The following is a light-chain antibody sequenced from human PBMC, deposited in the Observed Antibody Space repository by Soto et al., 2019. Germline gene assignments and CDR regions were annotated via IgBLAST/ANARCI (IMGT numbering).Light chain of an antibody. J-gene: IGKJ5*01. CDR2: DST. Sequence: VLTQPPATLSLSPGERATLSCRASQSIHTSLAWYQQKSGKPPRLVIYDSTLRANGVPDRFGGSRSGTEFTLTINSLEPEDFAVYYCQQRNVWPPITFGQGTRLEIK. V-gene: IGKV3-11*01. CDR1: QSIHTS. CDR3: QQRNVWPPIT.